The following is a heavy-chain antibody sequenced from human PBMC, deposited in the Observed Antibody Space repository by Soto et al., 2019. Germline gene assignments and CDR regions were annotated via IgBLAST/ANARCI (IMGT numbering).Heavy chain of an antibody. Sequence: SETLCVTCTISGGSISIGGYYWSWIRQHPGKGLEWIGYIYYSGSTYYNPSLKSRVTISVDTSKNQFSLKLSSVTAADTAVYYCARVRREAAGCFDYWGQGTMVTVSS. D-gene: IGHD6-13*01. J-gene: IGHJ4*02. CDR2: IYYSGST. CDR3: ARVRREAAGCFDY. CDR1: GGSISIGGYY. V-gene: IGHV4-31*03.